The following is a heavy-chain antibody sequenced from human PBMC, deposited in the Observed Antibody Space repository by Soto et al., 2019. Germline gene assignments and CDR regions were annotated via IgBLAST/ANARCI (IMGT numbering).Heavy chain of an antibody. CDR1: GGSISSYY. D-gene: IGHD3-22*01. CDR3: ARGQGSSGYYRAEYFQH. Sequence: QVQLQESCPGLVKPSETLSLTCTVSGGSISSYYWSWIRQPAGKGLEWIGRSYTSGSTNYNPSLKSRVNMSVGTSKNQFSLKRSSVTAADTDVYYCARGQGSSGYYRAEYFQHWGQGTLVTVSS. V-gene: IGHV4-4*07. J-gene: IGHJ1*01. CDR2: SYTSGST.